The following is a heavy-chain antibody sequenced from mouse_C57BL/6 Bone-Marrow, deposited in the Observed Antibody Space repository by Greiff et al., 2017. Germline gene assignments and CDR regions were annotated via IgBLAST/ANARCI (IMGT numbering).Heavy chain of an antibody. V-gene: IGHV1-50*01. D-gene: IGHD2-4*01. CDR1: GYTFTSYW. CDR3: ARDYDYEFDY. Sequence: VQLQQSGAELVKPGASVKLSCKASGYTFTSYWMQWVKQRPGQGLEWIGEIDPSDSYTNYNQKFKGKATLTVDTSSSTAYMQLISLTSEDSAVYYCARDYDYEFDYWGQGTTLTVSS. J-gene: IGHJ2*01. CDR2: IDPSDSYT.